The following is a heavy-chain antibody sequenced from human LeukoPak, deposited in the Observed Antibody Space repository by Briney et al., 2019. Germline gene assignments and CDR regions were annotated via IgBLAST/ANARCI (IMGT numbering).Heavy chain of an antibody. CDR1: GGTFSSYA. Sequence: SVKVSCKASGGTFSSYAISWVRQAPGQGLEWMGGIIPIFGTANYAQKFQGRVTITADESTSTAYMELSSLRSEDTAVYYCAYSSSWYDPFDYWGQGTLVTVSS. V-gene: IGHV1-69*13. CDR2: IIPIFGTA. D-gene: IGHD6-13*01. J-gene: IGHJ4*02. CDR3: AYSSSWYDPFDY.